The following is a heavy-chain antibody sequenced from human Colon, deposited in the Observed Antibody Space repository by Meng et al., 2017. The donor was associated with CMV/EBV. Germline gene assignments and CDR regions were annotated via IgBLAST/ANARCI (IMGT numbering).Heavy chain of an antibody. D-gene: IGHD2-2*01. Sequence: GESLKISCAASGFTFRSYAMTWVRQAPGKGLEWVASISSTSTYMYYADSLRGRFTISRDNAKNSLHLQMDSLGPEDTAVYYCARESSTSSSPLDSWGQGTLVTSPQ. CDR1: GFTFRSYA. CDR3: ARESSTSSSPLDS. J-gene: IGHJ4*02. CDR2: ISSTSTYM. V-gene: IGHV3-21*01.